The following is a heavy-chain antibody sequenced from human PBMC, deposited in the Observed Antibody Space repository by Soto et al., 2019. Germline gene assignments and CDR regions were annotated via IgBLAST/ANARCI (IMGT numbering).Heavy chain of an antibody. CDR1: VFTFSNYG. J-gene: IGHJ4*02. D-gene: IGHD3-16*01. CDR3: AKGPAGGDTHRSADY. CDR2: IRNDGSNE. V-gene: IGHV3-30*18. Sequence: PGGSLRLSCAASVFTFSNYGMHWFRQAPGKGLEWVAVIRNDGSNEYYADSVKGRFTISRDNPKHTLYLQMNSLRAEDTAVYYCAKGPAGGDTHRSADYWGQGALVTVSS.